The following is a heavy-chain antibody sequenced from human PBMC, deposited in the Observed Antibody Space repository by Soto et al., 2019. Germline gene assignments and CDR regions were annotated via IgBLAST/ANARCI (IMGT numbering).Heavy chain of an antibody. J-gene: IGHJ3*02. CDR2: INPNSGFA. V-gene: IGHV1-2*04. CDR1: GYTFTGYY. Sequence: ASVKLSCKAPGYTFTGYYMHWVRQAPGQVLECMVWINPNSGFANYXXKFQGWVXXTRDTSISTAXMELSXLRSDDTAVYYCARVRAGRAFDIWRQGTMVTGS. CDR3: ARVRAGRAFDI.